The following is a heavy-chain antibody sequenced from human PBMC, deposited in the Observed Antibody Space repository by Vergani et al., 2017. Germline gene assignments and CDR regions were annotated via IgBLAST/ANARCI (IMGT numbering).Heavy chain of an antibody. Sequence: EVQLVESGGGLVKPGGSLRLSCAASGFTFSSYSMNWVRQAPGKGLEWVSSISSSSSYIYYADSVKGRFTISRENAKNSLYLQMNSLRAKDTAVYYCAGDYWSGQSYIDYWGQGTLVTVSS. CDR2: ISSSSSYI. V-gene: IGHV3-21*01. J-gene: IGHJ4*02. CDR3: AGDYWSGQSYIDY. D-gene: IGHD3-3*01. CDR1: GFTFSSYS.